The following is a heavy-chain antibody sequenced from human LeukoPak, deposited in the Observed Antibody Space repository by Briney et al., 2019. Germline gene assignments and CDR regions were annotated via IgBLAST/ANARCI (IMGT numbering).Heavy chain of an antibody. CDR3: ARHDMDVAGGGLDYFDY. J-gene: IGHJ4*02. CDR2: IYYSGST. D-gene: IGHD1-26*01. V-gene: IGHV4-59*08. CDR1: GGSISRYC. Sequence: PSETLSLTCTVSGGSISRYCWSWIRQPPGKGLEWIAYIYYSGSTNYNPSLKSRVTISVDTSKNQFSLKVDSVTAADTAVYYCARHDMDVAGGGLDYFDYWGQGTLVTVSS.